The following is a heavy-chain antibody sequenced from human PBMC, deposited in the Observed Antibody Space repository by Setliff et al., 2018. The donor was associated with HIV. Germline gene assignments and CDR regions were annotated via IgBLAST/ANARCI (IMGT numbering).Heavy chain of an antibody. CDR3: AGASGGNSVENGFDI. CDR1: DYTFTDYG. D-gene: IGHD1-26*01. V-gene: IGHV1-18*01. J-gene: IGHJ3*02. Sequence: ASVKVSCKTSDYTFTDYGIYWVRQAPGQGLEWMGWISNYNGNTNYAQKFHGRVTMTTDTSTRTAYMEMRGLTYDDTAVYYCAGASGGNSVENGFDIWGQGTMVTVSS. CDR2: ISNYNGNT.